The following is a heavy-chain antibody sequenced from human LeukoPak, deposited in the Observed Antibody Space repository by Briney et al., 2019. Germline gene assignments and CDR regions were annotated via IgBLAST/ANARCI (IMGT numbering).Heavy chain of an antibody. V-gene: IGHV3-48*03. D-gene: IGHD6-19*01. Sequence: PGGSLRLSCAASGFTFSSYEMNWVRQAPGKGLEWVSYISSSGSTIYYADSVKGRFTISRDNAKNSLYLQMNSLRAEDTAVYYCARDREVGSGWKKDAFDIWGQGTMVTVSS. CDR3: ARDREVGSGWKKDAFDI. CDR2: ISSSGSTI. J-gene: IGHJ3*02. CDR1: GFTFSSYE.